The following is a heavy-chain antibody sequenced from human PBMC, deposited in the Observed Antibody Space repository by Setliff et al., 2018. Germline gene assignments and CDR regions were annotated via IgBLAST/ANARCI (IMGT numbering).Heavy chain of an antibody. V-gene: IGHV4-59*01. CDR1: GDSFSDYF. Sequence: SETLSLTCAVYGDSFSDYFWSWIRQPPGKGLEWIGYIYHNGNTNFNPSLKSRVNMSVDTSNNHFVLNLKAVTAADTAVYYCARDRTAYTYGLDVWGQGTTVTVSS. D-gene: IGHD3-16*01. J-gene: IGHJ6*02. CDR3: ARDRTAYTYGLDV. CDR2: IYHNGNT.